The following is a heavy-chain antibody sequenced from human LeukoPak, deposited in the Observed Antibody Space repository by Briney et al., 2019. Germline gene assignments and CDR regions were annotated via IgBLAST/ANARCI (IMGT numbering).Heavy chain of an antibody. CDR1: GYTFTSYY. CDR2: INPSGGST. J-gene: IGHJ5*02. CDR3: ARVSSSSPRGPNWFDP. Sequence: ASVKVSCKASGYTFTSYYMHWMRQAPGQGLEWMGIINPSGGSTSCAQKFQGRVTMTRDMSTSTVYMELSSLRSEDTAVYYCARVSSSSPRGPNWFDPWGQGTLVTVSS. D-gene: IGHD6-6*01. V-gene: IGHV1-46*01.